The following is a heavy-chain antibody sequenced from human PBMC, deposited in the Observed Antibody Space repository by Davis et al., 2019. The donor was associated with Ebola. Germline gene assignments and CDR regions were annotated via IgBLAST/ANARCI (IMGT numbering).Heavy chain of an antibody. CDR3: ASGFGILEWLLFDY. D-gene: IGHD3-3*01. CDR2: IWYDGSNK. Sequence: GGSLRLSCAASGFTFSSYGMHWVRQAPGKGLEWVAVIWYDGSNKYYADSVKGRFTISRDNSKNTLYLQMNSLRAEDTAVYYCASGFGILEWLLFDYWGQGTLVTVSS. V-gene: IGHV3-33*01. J-gene: IGHJ4*02. CDR1: GFTFSSYG.